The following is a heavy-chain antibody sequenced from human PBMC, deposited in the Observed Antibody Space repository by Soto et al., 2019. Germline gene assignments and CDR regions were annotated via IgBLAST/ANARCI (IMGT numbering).Heavy chain of an antibody. Sequence: ASVKVSCKASGYTFTGYYMHWVRQAPGQGLEWMGWINPNSGGTNYAQKFQGRVTMTRDTSISTAYMELSRLRSGDTAVYYCARVYVVVVAATREYYFDYWGQGTLVTVSS. J-gene: IGHJ4*01. D-gene: IGHD2-15*01. CDR3: ARVYVVVVAATREYYFDY. CDR2: INPNSGGT. V-gene: IGHV1-2*02. CDR1: GYTFTGYY.